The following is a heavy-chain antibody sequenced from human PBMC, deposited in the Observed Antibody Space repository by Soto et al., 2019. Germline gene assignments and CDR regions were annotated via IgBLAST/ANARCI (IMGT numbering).Heavy chain of an antibody. J-gene: IGHJ4*02. CDR2: VSGNGQGI. D-gene: IGHD3-10*01. V-gene: IGHV3-23*01. CDR3: AKDRDYPRDYFHY. Sequence: GGSLRLSCAASGFTFSSYAMSWVRQAPGKGLEWVSAVSGNGQGIYYADSVRGRFTISRDNSKNTVFLHMDSLRAEDTAVYYCAKDRDYPRDYFHYWGQGTLVTVSS. CDR1: GFTFSSYA.